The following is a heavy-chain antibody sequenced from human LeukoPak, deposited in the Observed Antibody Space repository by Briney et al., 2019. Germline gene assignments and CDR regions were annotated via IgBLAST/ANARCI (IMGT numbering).Heavy chain of an antibody. D-gene: IGHD3-10*01. CDR2: IYYSGST. CDR1: GGSISSSSYY. Sequence: SETLSLTCTVSGGSISSSSYYWGWIRQPPGKGLEWIGSIYYSGSTYYNPSLKSRVTISVDTSKNQFSLKLSSVTAADTAVYYCARIDGSGSYHNWFDPWGQGTLVTVSS. V-gene: IGHV4-39*01. J-gene: IGHJ5*02. CDR3: ARIDGSGSYHNWFDP.